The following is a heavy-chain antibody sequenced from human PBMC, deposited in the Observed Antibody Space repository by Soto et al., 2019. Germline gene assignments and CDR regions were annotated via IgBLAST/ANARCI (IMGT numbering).Heavy chain of an antibody. V-gene: IGHV4-59*05. J-gene: IGHJ4*02. D-gene: IGHD6-13*01. CDR2: FYYSGST. CDR1: GGSISSYY. Sequence: SETLSLTCTVSGGSISSYYWSWIRQPPGKGLEWIGSFYYSGSTYYNSSLKSRATISVDTSENQISLRLSAVTAADTAVYYCARRHTSSLFDYWGQGTLVTVSS. CDR3: ARRHTSSLFDY.